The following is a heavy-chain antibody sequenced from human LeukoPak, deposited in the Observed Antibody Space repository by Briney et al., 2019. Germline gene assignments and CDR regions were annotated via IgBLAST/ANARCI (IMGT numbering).Heavy chain of an antibody. V-gene: IGHV3-23*03. CDR1: GFIFSSYA. CDR2: IYSGGST. J-gene: IGHJ4*02. CDR3: AKVMDSLGYCTGGVCYRAIDF. D-gene: IGHD2-8*02. Sequence: GGSLRLSCAASGFIFSSYAMSWVRQAPGKGLEWVSVIYSGGSTYYADSVKGRFTISRDNSKNTLYLQMNSLRAEDTAVYYCAKVMDSLGYCTGGVCYRAIDFWGQGTLVTVSS.